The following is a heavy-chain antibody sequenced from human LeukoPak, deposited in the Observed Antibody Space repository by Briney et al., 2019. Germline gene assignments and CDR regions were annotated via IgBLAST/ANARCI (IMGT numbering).Heavy chain of an antibody. CDR2: INPNSGGT. D-gene: IGHD3-22*01. J-gene: IGHJ3*02. CDR3: ARYQDDSSGDIAFDI. CDR1: GYSFTAYY. Sequence: ASVKVSCKASGYSFTAYYMHWVRQAPGQGLEWMGWINPNSGGTKYAQKFQGRVTMTRDTSISTGYMELSRLGSDDTAVYYCARYQDDSSGDIAFDIWGQGTIVTVSS. V-gene: IGHV1-2*02.